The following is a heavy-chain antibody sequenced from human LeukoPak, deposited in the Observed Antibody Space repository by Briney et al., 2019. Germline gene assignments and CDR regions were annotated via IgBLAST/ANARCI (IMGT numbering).Heavy chain of an antibody. V-gene: IGHV5-51*01. CDR1: GYSFTSYW. CDR2: IYPGDSDT. J-gene: IGHJ3*02. Sequence: GESLKISCKGSGYSFTSYWTGWVRQMPGKGLEWMGIIYPGDSDTRYSPSFQGQVTISADKSISTAYLQWSSLKASDTAMYYCARSAERWLQLRDAFDIWGQGTMVTVSS. D-gene: IGHD5-24*01. CDR3: ARSAERWLQLRDAFDI.